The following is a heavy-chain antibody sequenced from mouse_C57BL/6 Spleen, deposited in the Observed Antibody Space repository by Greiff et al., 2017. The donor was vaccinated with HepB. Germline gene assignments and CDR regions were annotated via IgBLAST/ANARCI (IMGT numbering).Heavy chain of an antibody. D-gene: IGHD2-5*01. J-gene: IGHJ2*01. V-gene: IGHV1-80*01. Sequence: QVQLKQSGAELVKPGASVKISCKASGYAFSSYWMNWVKQRPGKVLEWIGQIYPGDGDTTYNGKLTGKATLTADKSSSTAYMQLSSLTSEDSAVYFCARGDSNYSDYFDYWGQGTTLTVSS. CDR3: ARGDSNYSDYFDY. CDR1: GYAFSSYW. CDR2: IYPGDGDT.